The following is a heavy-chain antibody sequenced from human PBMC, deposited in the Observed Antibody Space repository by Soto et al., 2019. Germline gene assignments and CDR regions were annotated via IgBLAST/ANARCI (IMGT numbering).Heavy chain of an antibody. D-gene: IGHD5-12*01. V-gene: IGHV1-2*06. CDR1: GYTFSDYY. CDR3: ARESGGATATLDYYYFYMDV. Sequence: QVQLVQSGAEVKKPGASVTVSCKASGYTFSDYYLHWVRQAPGQGPEWMGRISPNSGDAKFAQKFQGRVTMTRDTSVRTAFMELNWLKSDDTAVYYCARESGGATATLDYYYFYMDVWGKGTTVTVSS. CDR2: ISPNSGDA. J-gene: IGHJ6*03.